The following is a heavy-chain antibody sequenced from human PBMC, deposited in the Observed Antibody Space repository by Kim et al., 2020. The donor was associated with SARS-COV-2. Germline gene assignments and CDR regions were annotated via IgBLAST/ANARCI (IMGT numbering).Heavy chain of an antibody. V-gene: IGHV5-10-1*01. CDR3: ARRVDQGLRLEIWFDP. Sequence: GESLKISCKGSGYSFTSYWISWVRQMPGKGLEWMGRIDPSDSYTNYSPSFQGHVTISADKSISTAYLQWSSLKASDTAMYYCARRVDQGLRLEIWFDPWGQGTLVTVSS. CDR2: IDPSDSYT. CDR1: GYSFTSYW. D-gene: IGHD3-3*01. J-gene: IGHJ5*02.